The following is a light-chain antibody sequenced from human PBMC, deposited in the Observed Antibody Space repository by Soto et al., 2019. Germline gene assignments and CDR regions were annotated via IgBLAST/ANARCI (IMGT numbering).Light chain of an antibody. Sequence: DIQMTQSPSTLSASVGDRVTITCRASQTINSWLAWYQQKPGKAPKLLIYSSSTLESGVPSRFTGRGSGTEFTLTIRSLQPDDFATYYCQQYNSYSTFGPGTKVDV. V-gene: IGKV1-5*03. J-gene: IGKJ3*01. CDR1: QTINSW. CDR3: QQYNSYST. CDR2: SSS.